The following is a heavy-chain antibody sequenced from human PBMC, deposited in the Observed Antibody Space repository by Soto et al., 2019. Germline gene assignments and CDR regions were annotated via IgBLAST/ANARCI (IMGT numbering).Heavy chain of an antibody. V-gene: IGHV3-15*07. CDR3: TTLDLDYSSRVFDY. J-gene: IGHJ4*02. CDR1: GFTFSNAW. D-gene: IGHD4-4*01. CDR2: IKSKTDGGTT. Sequence: GGSLRLSCAASGFTFSNAWMNWVRQAPGKGLEWVGRIKSKTDGGTTDYAAPVKGRFTISRDDSKNTLYLQMNSLKTEDTVVYYCTTLDLDYSSRVFDYWGQGTLVTVSS.